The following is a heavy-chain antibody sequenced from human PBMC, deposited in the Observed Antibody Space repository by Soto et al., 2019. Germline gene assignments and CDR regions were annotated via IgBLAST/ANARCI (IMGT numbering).Heavy chain of an antibody. CDR2: MNPNSGDT. Sequence: QVQLVQSGAEVKKPGASVKVSCEASGYTFTTSDINWVRQATGQGLEWMGWMNPNSGDTGYAQEFQGRVTMTRNTSISTAYLELSSLTSEDTAVYYCARGPWGPWGQGTLVTVSS. J-gene: IGHJ5*02. CDR3: ARGPWGP. V-gene: IGHV1-8*01. D-gene: IGHD7-27*01. CDR1: GYTFTTSD.